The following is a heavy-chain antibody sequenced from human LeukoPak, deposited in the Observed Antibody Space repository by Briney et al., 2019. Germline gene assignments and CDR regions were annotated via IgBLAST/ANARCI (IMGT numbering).Heavy chain of an antibody. Sequence: SVKVSCKASGGTFSSYAISWVRQAPGQGLEWMGRIIHIFGTANYAQKFQGRVTITTDESTSTAYMELSSLRSEDTAVYYCARDQYYYDSSGYLSAAYFDYWGQGTLVTVSS. CDR3: ARDQYYYDSSGYLSAAYFDY. D-gene: IGHD3-22*01. CDR2: IIHIFGTA. CDR1: GGTFSSYA. J-gene: IGHJ4*02. V-gene: IGHV1-69*05.